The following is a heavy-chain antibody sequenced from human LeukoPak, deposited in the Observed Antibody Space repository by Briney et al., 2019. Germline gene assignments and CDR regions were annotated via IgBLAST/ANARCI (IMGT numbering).Heavy chain of an antibody. V-gene: IGHV3-20*04. CDR3: VRDLLVLDY. D-gene: IGHD2-8*02. Sequence: PGGSLRLSCAASGFTFDDYGMSCVRQAPGQGLEWVSGIYWNGASAGYGDSVKGRFTISRDNTKNSLYLQMNSLRAEDTAFYYCVRDLLVLDYWGQGSLVTVSS. J-gene: IGHJ4*02. CDR2: IYWNGASA. CDR1: GFTFDDYG.